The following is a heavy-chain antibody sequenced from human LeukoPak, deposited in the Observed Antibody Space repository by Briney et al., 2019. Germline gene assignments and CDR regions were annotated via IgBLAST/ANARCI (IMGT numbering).Heavy chain of an antibody. CDR3: VKNWRVTGPD. Sequence: PGGSVRLSCAASGLMFSTYAMSWVRQAPGKGLEWVSAISGSGGTTYYADSVKGRYTISRDNSKNTLYLQMNSLRAEDTAVYYCVKNWRVTGPDWGQGTLVTVSS. CDR1: GLMFSTYA. CDR2: ISGSGGTT. V-gene: IGHV3-23*01. J-gene: IGHJ1*01. D-gene: IGHD1-1*01.